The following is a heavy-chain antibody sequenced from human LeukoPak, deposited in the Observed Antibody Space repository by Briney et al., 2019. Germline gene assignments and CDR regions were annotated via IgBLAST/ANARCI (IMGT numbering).Heavy chain of an antibody. CDR3: ARGEYQLLLDYYYMDV. D-gene: IGHD2-2*01. V-gene: IGHV1-8*03. J-gene: IGHJ6*03. CDR2: MNPNSGNT. Sequence: ASVTVSCKASGYTFTSYDINWVRQATGQGLEWMGWMNPNSGNTGYSQKFQGRVTITRNTSISTAYMELSSLRSEDTAVYYCARGEYQLLLDYYYMDVWGKGTTVTVSS. CDR1: GYTFTSYD.